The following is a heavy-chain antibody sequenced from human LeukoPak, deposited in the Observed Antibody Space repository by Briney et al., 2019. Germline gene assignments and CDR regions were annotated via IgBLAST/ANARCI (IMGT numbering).Heavy chain of an antibody. D-gene: IGHD4-17*01. CDR1: GGSISSYY. V-gene: IGHV4-4*07. Sequence: SETLSLTCTVSGGSISSYYWSWIRQPAGKGLEWIGRIYTSGSTNYNPSLKSRVTMSVDTSKNQFSLKLSSVTAADTAVYYCARGHDYGDYVYAFYIWGQGTIVTVSS. CDR2: IYTSGST. CDR3: ARGHDYGDYVYAFYI. J-gene: IGHJ3*02.